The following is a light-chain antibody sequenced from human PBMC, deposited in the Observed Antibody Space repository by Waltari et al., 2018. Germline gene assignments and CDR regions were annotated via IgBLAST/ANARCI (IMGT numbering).Light chain of an antibody. CDR3: QQYYSTPLT. CDR2: WAS. J-gene: IGKJ4*01. CDR1: QIVLYSSNNKNY. Sequence: DIVMTQSPDSLAVSLGERATINCKSSQIVLYSSNNKNYLAWYQQKPGQPPKLLIYWASTRESGVPDRFSGSGSGTDFTLTIRSLQAEDVAVYYCQQYYSTPLTFGGGTKVEIK. V-gene: IGKV4-1*01.